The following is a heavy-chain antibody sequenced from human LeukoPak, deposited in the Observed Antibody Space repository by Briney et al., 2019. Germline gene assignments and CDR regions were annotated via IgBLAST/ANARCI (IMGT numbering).Heavy chain of an antibody. CDR1: GFTFSSYG. CDR3: AASIGVAVAFDF. CDR2: IRYDGSNK. V-gene: IGHV3-30*02. D-gene: IGHD6-19*01. Sequence: QTGGSLRLSCAASGFTFSSYGMHWVRQAPGKGLEWVAFIRYDGSNKYYADSVKGRFTISRDNSKNTLYLQMNSLRAEDTAVYYCAASIGVAVAFDFWGQGTLVTVSS. J-gene: IGHJ4*02.